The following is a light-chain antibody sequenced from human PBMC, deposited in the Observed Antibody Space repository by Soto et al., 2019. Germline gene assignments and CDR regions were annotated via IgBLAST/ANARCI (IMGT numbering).Light chain of an antibody. J-gene: IGKJ1*01. CDR2: GAS. Sequence: EIVMTQSPATLSVSPGETVTLSCRASQSVRTNLAWYQHKPGQSPRLLIYGASNRATGFPARFSGSGSGTEFTLTISSLQSEVFAVYCCQQYTDIWQTFVQGSK. CDR1: QSVRTN. V-gene: IGKV3-15*01. CDR3: QQYTDIWQT.